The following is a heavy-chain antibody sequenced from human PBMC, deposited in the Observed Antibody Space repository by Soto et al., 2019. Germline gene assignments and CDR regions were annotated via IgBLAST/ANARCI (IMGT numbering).Heavy chain of an antibody. Sequence: QVELVQSGAEVKKPGASVKLSCKTSGYNFFTYALTWVRQAPGQGLEWIGWISAYNGIIKYAQKFQGRVTLTTDTTTSTAYMEMRGLISDDTAIYYCARDMWFGELSPSQHWGQGTLVTVSS. CDR2: ISAYNGII. D-gene: IGHD3-10*01. J-gene: IGHJ1*01. V-gene: IGHV1-18*01. CDR3: ARDMWFGELSPSQH. CDR1: GYNFFTYA.